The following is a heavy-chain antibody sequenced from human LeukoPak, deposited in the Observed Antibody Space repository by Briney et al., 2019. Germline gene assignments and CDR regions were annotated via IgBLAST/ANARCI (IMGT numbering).Heavy chain of an antibody. CDR2: ISYDATNE. CDR3: ARDPRSSGYFFDY. V-gene: IGHV3-30*04. D-gene: IGHD3-22*01. Sequence: GTSLRLSCAASGFTFSSYVMHWVRQAPGKGLEWVTVISYDATNENYADSVKGRFTISRDHSKNTLYLQMNSLRPEDTAVYYCARDPRSSGYFFDYWGQGTLVTVSS. J-gene: IGHJ4*02. CDR1: GFTFSSYV.